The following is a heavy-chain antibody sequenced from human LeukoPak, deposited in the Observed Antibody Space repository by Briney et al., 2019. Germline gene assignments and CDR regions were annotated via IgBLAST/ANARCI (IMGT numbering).Heavy chain of an antibody. J-gene: IGHJ6*02. CDR2: ISGSGGST. D-gene: IGHD2-2*02. CDR3: AKDDIVVVPAAIYYYGMDV. V-gene: IGHV3-23*01. CDR1: GFTFSSYA. Sequence: GGSLTLSCAASGFTFSSYAMSWVRQAPGKGLEWVSAISGSGGSTYYADSVKGRFTISRDNSKNTLYLQMNSLRAEDTAVYYCAKDDIVVVPAAIYYYGMDVWGQGTTVTVSS.